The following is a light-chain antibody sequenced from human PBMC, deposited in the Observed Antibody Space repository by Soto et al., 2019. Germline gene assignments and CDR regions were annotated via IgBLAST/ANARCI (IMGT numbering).Light chain of an antibody. CDR2: DVS. Sequence: QSVLTQPRSVSGSPGQSVTISCTGTSSDVGGYNYVSWYQQHPGKAPKLMIYDVSKRPSGGPDRFSGSKSGNTASLTISGLQAEDEADYYCCSYAGSYTWVFGGGTQLTVL. CDR3: CSYAGSYTWV. J-gene: IGLJ3*02. V-gene: IGLV2-11*01. CDR1: SSDVGGYNY.